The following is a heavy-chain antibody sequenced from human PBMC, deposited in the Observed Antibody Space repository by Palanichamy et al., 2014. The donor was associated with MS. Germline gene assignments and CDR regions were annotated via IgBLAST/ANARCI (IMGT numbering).Heavy chain of an antibody. D-gene: IGHD3-22*01. V-gene: IGHV3-30*03. J-gene: IGHJ3*02. Sequence: QVQLVESGGGVVQPGRSLRLSCAASGFTFSSYGMHWVRQAPGKGLGWVAVISDDGSNKYYADSVKGRFTISRDNSKNTLYLQMNGLRAEDTAVFYCAVTYHFDSSGYSEDAFDIWGQGTMVTVSS. CDR1: GFTFSSYG. CDR2: ISDDGSNK. CDR3: AVTYHFDSSGYSEDAFDI.